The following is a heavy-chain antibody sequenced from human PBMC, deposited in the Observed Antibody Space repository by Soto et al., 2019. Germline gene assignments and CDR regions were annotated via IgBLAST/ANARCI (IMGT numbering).Heavy chain of an antibody. J-gene: IGHJ6*02. D-gene: IGHD5-12*01. CDR2: IKQDGSEK. CDR3: ARDPNIVATMGSIYYYYGMDV. Sequence: PGGSLRLSCAASGFTFSSYWMSWVRQAPGKGLEWVANIKQDGSEKYYVDSVKGRFTISRDNAKNSLYLQMNSLRAEDTAMYYCARDPNIVATMGSIYYYYGMDVWGQGTTVTVSS. V-gene: IGHV3-7*01. CDR1: GFTFSSYW.